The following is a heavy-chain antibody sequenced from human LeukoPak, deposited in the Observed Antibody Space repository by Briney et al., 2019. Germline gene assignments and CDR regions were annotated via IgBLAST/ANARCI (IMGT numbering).Heavy chain of an antibody. D-gene: IGHD6-6*01. CDR3: ARDRGSGQLG. V-gene: IGHV1-18*01. J-gene: IGHJ4*02. CDR1: GYTLCSYG. CDR2: ISAYNGNT. Sequence: ASVKVSCKGPGYTLCSYGISWVRQAPGQGLEWMGWISAYNGNTNYAQKFQGRVTMTTDTSTSTAYMELRSLKSDDTAVYYCARDRGSGQLGWGQGTLVTVTS.